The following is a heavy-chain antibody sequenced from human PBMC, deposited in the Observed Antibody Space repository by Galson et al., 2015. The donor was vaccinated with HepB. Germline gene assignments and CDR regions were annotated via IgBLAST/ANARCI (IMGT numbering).Heavy chain of an antibody. CDR2: ISGYNGNT. V-gene: IGHV1-18*01. CDR1: GYTFTTYG. CDR3: VRDHRTMQTTFSY. J-gene: IGHJ4*02. D-gene: IGHD3-10*01. Sequence: SVKVSCKASGYTFTTYGVSWVRQVPGQGPEWMGWISGYNGNTNYAQKLQGRVTMTTDTSTNTAYMELRSLRSDDTAVYYCVRDHRTMQTTFSYWGQGTLVTVSS.